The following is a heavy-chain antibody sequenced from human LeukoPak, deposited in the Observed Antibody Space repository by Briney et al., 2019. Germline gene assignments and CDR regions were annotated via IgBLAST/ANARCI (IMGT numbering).Heavy chain of an antibody. Sequence: ASVKVSCKASGYTLTSYDINWVRQATGQGLEWMGIINPSGGSTSYAQKFQGRVTMTRDTSTSTVYMELSSLRSEDTAVYYCARFLRPGGENFDYWGQGTLVTVSS. CDR2: INPSGGST. V-gene: IGHV1-46*01. CDR3: ARFLRPGGENFDY. J-gene: IGHJ4*02. D-gene: IGHD2-21*01. CDR1: GYTLTSYD.